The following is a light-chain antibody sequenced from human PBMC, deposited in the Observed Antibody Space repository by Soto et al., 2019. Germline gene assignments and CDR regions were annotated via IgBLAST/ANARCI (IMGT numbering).Light chain of an antibody. Sequence: EIVLTQSPGTLSLSPGERATLSCRASQSFSRSYLAWYQQKPGQAPRLLIYGASSRATGIPDRFSGSGSGTDFTLTISRLEPEDFAVYYCQQYGSSPPWTFGQGTKVQIK. J-gene: IGKJ1*01. CDR2: GAS. CDR3: QQYGSSPPWT. CDR1: QSFSRSY. V-gene: IGKV3-20*01.